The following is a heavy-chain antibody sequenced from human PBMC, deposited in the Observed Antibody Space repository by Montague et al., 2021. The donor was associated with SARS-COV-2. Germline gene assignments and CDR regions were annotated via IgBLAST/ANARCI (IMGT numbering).Heavy chain of an antibody. CDR3: ARDKVAGRGYYLEY. CDR2: IYYSGST. D-gene: IGHD6-19*01. J-gene: IGHJ4*02. CDR1: GGSISSYY. V-gene: IGHV4-59*01. Sequence: SETLSLTCTVSGGSISSYYWSWIRQPPGKGLEWIGYIYYSGSTNYNPSLKSRVSMSVDTSKNQFSLHLSSVTAADTAVYYCARDKVAGRGYYLEYWGQGTLVTDSS.